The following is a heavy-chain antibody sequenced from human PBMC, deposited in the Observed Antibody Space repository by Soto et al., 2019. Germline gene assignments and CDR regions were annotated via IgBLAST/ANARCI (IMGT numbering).Heavy chain of an antibody. J-gene: IGHJ5*02. CDR2: MNPNSGNT. D-gene: IGHD3-10*01. Sequence: QVQLVQSGAEVKKPGASVKVSCKASGYTFTSYDINWVRQATGQGLEWMGWMNPNSGNTGYAQKFQGRVTMTRNTSISTAYMELSSRRSEDTAVYYCARERGSGSYYTPWFDPWGQGTLVTVSS. CDR3: ARERGSGSYYTPWFDP. V-gene: IGHV1-8*01. CDR1: GYTFTSYD.